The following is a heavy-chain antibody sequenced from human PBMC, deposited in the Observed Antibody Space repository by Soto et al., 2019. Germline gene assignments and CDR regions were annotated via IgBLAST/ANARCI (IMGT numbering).Heavy chain of an antibody. CDR1: GYTFTSYT. Sequence: QVQLVQSGAEVKKPGASVKVSCKASGYTFTSYTMHWVRQAPGQGLEWMGWINAGNGNTQSSQKFEDRVTISRDTSASTVYMELTSLRSEDTAVYYCARNLVVAVDGIRALGYWGQGTLVTVSS. J-gene: IGHJ4*02. D-gene: IGHD2-15*01. CDR3: ARNLVVAVDGIRALGY. V-gene: IGHV1-3*01. CDR2: INAGNGNT.